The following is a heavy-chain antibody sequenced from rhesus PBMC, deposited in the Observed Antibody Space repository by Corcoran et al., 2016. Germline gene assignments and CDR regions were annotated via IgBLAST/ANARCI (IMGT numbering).Heavy chain of an antibody. CDR1: GGSISHDYY. Sequence: QLQESGPGLLKPSETLSITCPVSGGSISHDYYWTSIPWPPWKGLGWIGYIYGSGGGTNHNPSLNNRGTISIDTSKNQFSLKLSAVTVADTALYYCAREEELAASGSFDYWGQGVLVTVSS. V-gene: IGHV4-106*01. CDR2: IYGSGGGT. J-gene: IGHJ4*01. D-gene: IGHD6-25*01. CDR3: AREEELAASGSFDY.